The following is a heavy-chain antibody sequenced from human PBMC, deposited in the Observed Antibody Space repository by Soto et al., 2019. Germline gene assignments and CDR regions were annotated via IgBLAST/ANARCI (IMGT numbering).Heavy chain of an antibody. V-gene: IGHV3-30*18. CDR1: GFTFSSYG. Sequence: GGSLRLSCAASGFTFSSYGMHWVRQAPGKGLEWVAVISYDGSNKYYADSVKGRFTISRDNSKNTLYLQMNSLRAEDTALYYCAKDKGALSIAVAGPLFDYWGQGTLVTVSS. J-gene: IGHJ4*02. CDR3: AKDKGALSIAVAGPLFDY. D-gene: IGHD6-19*01. CDR2: ISYDGSNK.